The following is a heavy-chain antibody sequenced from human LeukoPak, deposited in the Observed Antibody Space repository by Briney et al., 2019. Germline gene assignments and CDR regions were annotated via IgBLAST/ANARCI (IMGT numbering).Heavy chain of an antibody. Sequence: GSLRLSCAASGFTFSRYAMNWVRQPPGKGLEWIGEIYDSGSTNYNPSRKSRVTISVDKSENQFSLKLSSVTAAATAVYYCARGSYGAFRYGDLDYWGQGTLVTVSS. V-gene: IGHV4-4*02. CDR1: GFTFSRYA. D-gene: IGHD4-17*01. J-gene: IGHJ4*02. CDR3: ARGSYGAFRYGDLDY. CDR2: IYDSGST.